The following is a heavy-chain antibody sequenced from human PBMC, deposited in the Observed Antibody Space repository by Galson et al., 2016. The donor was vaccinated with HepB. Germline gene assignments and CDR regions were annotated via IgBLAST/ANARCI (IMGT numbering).Heavy chain of an antibody. J-gene: IGHJ6*02. D-gene: IGHD6-19*01. Sequence: PALVKPTQTLTLTCTFSGFSLSTTAVGVGWIRQPPGKALEWLALIYWNNDNHYSPSLKSRLTITKDTTKNQVILTITNMDPEDTGIYYCAHTSGWCMDVWGQGTTVTVSS. CDR1: GFSLSTTAVG. CDR3: AHTSGWCMDV. V-gene: IGHV2-5*01. CDR2: IYWNNDN.